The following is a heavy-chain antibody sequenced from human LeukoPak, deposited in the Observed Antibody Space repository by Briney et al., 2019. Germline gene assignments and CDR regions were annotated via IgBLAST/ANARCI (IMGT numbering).Heavy chain of an antibody. Sequence: GGSLRLSCAASGFIFNDYGMHWARQAPGKGQEWLAAIWYDGSKAYYGDSVKSRFAISRDSANSTLFLQMNSLRVEDTAVYYCAKDYYYDSSGYDAFDLWGQGTMVTVSS. CDR1: GFIFNDYG. CDR3: AKDYYYDSSGYDAFDL. V-gene: IGHV3-33*06. J-gene: IGHJ3*01. CDR2: IWYDGSKA. D-gene: IGHD3-22*01.